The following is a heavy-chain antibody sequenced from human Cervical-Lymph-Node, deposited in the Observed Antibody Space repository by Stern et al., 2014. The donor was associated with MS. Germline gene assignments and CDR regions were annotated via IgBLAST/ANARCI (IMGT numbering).Heavy chain of an antibody. CDR2: IYWDAEK. CDR1: GFSLTTSGLG. CDR3: AHVGFSRGYIFGVFDY. J-gene: IGHJ4*02. Sequence: QITLKESGPTLVKPTQTLTLTCTFSGFSLTTSGLGVAWIRQPPGKALEWLAIIYWDAEKRYTPSLKSRLTITKDTSRNQVVLTMTNVDPVDTATYYCAHVGFSRGYIFGVFDYWGQGTLVTVSS. V-gene: IGHV2-5*02. D-gene: IGHD5-18*01.